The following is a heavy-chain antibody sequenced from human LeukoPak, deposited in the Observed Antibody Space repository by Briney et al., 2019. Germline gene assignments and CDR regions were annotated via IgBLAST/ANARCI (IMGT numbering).Heavy chain of an antibody. CDR1: GGSISSGGYS. CDR3: ARGPPILLWFGELPYYYYGMDV. D-gene: IGHD3-10*01. V-gene: IGHV4-30-2*01. CDR2: IYHSGST. Sequence: SETLPLTCAVSGGSISSGGYSWSWIRQPPGKGLEWIGYIYHSGSTYYNPSLKSRVTISVDTSKNQFSLKLSSVTAADTAVYYCARGPPILLWFGELPYYYYGMDVWGQGTTVTVSS. J-gene: IGHJ6*02.